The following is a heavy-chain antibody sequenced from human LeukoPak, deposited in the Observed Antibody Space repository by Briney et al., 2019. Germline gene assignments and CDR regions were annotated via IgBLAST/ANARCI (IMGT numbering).Heavy chain of an antibody. D-gene: IGHD2-21*01. CDR3: AKDLWRDAHFDY. Sequence: GGSLRLSCAASGFTFSSNAMNWVRQAPGKGLEWVSGITGSGDSTYYADSVKGRFTISRDNSKNTLYLQMNSLRAEDTAVYYCAKDLWRDAHFDYWGQGTLVTVSS. CDR1: GFTFSSNA. CDR2: ITGSGDST. V-gene: IGHV3-23*01. J-gene: IGHJ4*02.